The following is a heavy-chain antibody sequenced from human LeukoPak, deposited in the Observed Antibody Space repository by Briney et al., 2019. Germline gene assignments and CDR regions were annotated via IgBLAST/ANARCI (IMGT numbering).Heavy chain of an antibody. CDR1: GFTLNTYG. D-gene: IGHD2-2*01. Sequence: PGGSLRLSCEASGFTLNTYGMNWVRQAPGKGLEWVAYISSGGDTIYYGDSMKGRFTISRDDAKNSLYLQMNSLRAEDTAVYYCARVISDGPCGSASCYAGAIDYWGQGTLVTVSS. CDR3: ARVISDGPCGSASCYAGAIDY. CDR2: ISSGGDTI. J-gene: IGHJ4*02. V-gene: IGHV3-48*04.